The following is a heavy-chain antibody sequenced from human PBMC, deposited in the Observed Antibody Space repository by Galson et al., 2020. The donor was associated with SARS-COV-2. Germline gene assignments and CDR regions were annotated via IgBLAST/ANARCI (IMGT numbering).Heavy chain of an antibody. D-gene: IGHD4-17*01. CDR2: ISWNSGSI. Sequence: GGSLRLSCAASGFTFDDYAMHWVRQAPGKGLEWVSGISWNSGSIGYADSVKGRFTISRDNAKNSLYLQMNSLRAEDTALYYCAKLGDYGDYFNFDYWGQGTLVTVSS. CDR3: AKLGDYGDYFNFDY. V-gene: IGHV3-9*01. CDR1: GFTFDDYA. J-gene: IGHJ4*02.